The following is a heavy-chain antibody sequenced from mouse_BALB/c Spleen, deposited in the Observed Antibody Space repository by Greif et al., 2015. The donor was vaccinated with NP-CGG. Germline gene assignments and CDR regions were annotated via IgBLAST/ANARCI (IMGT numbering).Heavy chain of an antibody. CDR3: ARSLTGTYYAMDY. J-gene: IGHJ4*01. CDR1: GFTFSSFG. V-gene: IGHV5-17*02. CDR2: ISSGSSTI. Sequence: EVQLQESGGGLVQPGGSRKLSCAASGFTFSSFGMHWVRQAPEKGLEWVAYISSGSSTIYYADTVKGRFTISRDNPKNTLFLQMTSLRSEDTAMYYCARSLTGTYYAMDYWGQGTSVTVSS. D-gene: IGHD4-1*01.